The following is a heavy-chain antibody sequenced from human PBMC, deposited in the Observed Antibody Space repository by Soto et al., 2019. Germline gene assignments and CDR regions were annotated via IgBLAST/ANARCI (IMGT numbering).Heavy chain of an antibody. Sequence: QVQLQESGPGLVKPSQTLSLTCTVSGGSISSGGYYWSWIRQHPGKGLEWIGYIYYSGSTYYNPSLKSRATISVDTSKNQFSLKLSSVTAADTAVYYCARGMVVAAGAFDIWGQGTMVTVSS. D-gene: IGHD2-15*01. CDR2: IYYSGST. CDR3: ARGMVVAAGAFDI. V-gene: IGHV4-31*03. J-gene: IGHJ3*02. CDR1: GGSISSGGYY.